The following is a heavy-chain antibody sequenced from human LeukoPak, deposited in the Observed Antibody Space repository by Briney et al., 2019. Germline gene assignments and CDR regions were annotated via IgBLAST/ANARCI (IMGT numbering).Heavy chain of an antibody. D-gene: IGHD6-13*01. CDR3: ARTLVRYSSSPGY. Sequence: ASVKVSCKASGYTFTSYGISWVRQAPGQGLEWMGWMNPNSGNTGYAQKFQGRVTMTRNTSISTAYMELSSLRSEDTAVYYCARTLVRYSSSPGYWGQGTLVTVSS. CDR1: GYTFTSYG. V-gene: IGHV1-8*02. J-gene: IGHJ4*02. CDR2: MNPNSGNT.